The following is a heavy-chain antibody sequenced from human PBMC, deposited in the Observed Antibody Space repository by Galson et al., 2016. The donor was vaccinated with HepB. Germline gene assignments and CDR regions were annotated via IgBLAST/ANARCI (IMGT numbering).Heavy chain of an antibody. CDR3: ARETTVAIHYYGMDV. V-gene: IGHV3-66*01. D-gene: IGHD4-11*01. J-gene: IGHJ6*02. CDR2: IHTGGGT. CDR1: GFNVSDNY. Sequence: SLRLSCAASGFNVSDNYINWVRQAPGKGLEWVSVIHTGGGTFYAESVKGRFSVSRDIAKNTIYLQLNSLRVEDTAVYYCARETTVAIHYYGMDVWGQGTTVTVSS.